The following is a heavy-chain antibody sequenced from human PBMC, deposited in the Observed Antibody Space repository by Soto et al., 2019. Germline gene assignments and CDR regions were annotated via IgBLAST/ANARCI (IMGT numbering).Heavy chain of an antibody. CDR3: ARAGGRSTVTTRGY. V-gene: IGHV3-48*02. Sequence: GGSLRLSCAASGFTFSSYSMNWVRQAPGKGLEWVSYISSSSTIYYADSVKGRFTISRDNAKNSLYLQMNSLRDEDTAVYYCARAGGRSTVTTRGYWGQGTLVTVSS. D-gene: IGHD4-17*01. CDR2: ISSSSTI. CDR1: GFTFSSYS. J-gene: IGHJ4*02.